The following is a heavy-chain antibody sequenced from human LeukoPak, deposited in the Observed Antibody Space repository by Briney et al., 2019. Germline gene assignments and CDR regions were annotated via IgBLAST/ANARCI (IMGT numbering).Heavy chain of an antibody. D-gene: IGHD2-2*01. CDR3: AREYIVVVPAANDGRWFDP. J-gene: IGHJ5*02. CDR2: INPNSGGT. V-gene: IGHV1-2*02. CDR1: GYTFTGYY. Sequence: ASVKVSCKASGYTFTGYYVHWVRQAPGQGLEWVGWINPNSGGTNYAQKFQGRVTMTRDTSISTAYMELSRLRSDDTAVYYCAREYIVVVPAANDGRWFDPWGQGTLVTVSS.